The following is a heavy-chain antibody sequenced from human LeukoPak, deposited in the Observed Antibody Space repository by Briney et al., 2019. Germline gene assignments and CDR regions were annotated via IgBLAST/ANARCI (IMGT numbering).Heavy chain of an antibody. J-gene: IGHJ4*02. D-gene: IGHD6-13*01. CDR3: ARRASWYIFDS. CDR2: ISWSSGDI. Sequence: PGGSLRLSCAASGFTFVDYAMHWVRQAPGKGLEWISGISWSSGDIIYADSVKGRFTISRDNAKNSLYLQMNSLRPEDTALYYCARRASWYIFDSWGQGTLVTVSS. V-gene: IGHV3-9*01. CDR1: GFTFVDYA.